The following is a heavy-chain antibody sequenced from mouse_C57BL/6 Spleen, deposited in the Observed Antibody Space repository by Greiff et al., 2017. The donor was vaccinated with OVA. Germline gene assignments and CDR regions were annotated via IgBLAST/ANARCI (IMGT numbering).Heavy chain of an antibody. Sequence: QVQLQQSGAELVRPGTSVKVSCKASGYAFTNYLIEWVKQRPGQGLEWIGVINTCSGGTNYNEKFKGKATLTADNSSSTAYMQLSSLTSEDSAVYFCVRKAYSNYDYYAMDYWGQGTSVTVSS. CDR3: VRKAYSNYDYYAMDY. J-gene: IGHJ4*01. V-gene: IGHV1-54*01. CDR2: INTCSGGT. D-gene: IGHD2-5*01. CDR1: GYAFTNYL.